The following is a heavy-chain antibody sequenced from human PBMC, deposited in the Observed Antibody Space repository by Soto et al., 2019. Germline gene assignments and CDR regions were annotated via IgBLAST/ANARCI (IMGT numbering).Heavy chain of an antibody. CDR3: ARVRLGVWFGLYFDY. CDR2: IYYSGST. J-gene: IGHJ4*02. D-gene: IGHD3-10*01. Sequence: SETLSLTCTVSGGSISSYYWSWIRQPPGKGLEWIGYIYYSGSTNYNPSLKSRVTISVDTSKNQFSLKLSSVTAADTAVYYCARVRLGVWFGLYFDYWGQGTLVTVSS. CDR1: GGSISSYY. V-gene: IGHV4-59*08.